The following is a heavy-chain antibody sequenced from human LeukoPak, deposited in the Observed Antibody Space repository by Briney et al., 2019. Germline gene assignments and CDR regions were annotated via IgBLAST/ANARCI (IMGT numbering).Heavy chain of an antibody. Sequence: ASVKVSCKASGYTFTSYGISWVRQAPGQGLEWMGWISAYNGNTNYAQKLQGRVTMTTDTSTSTAYMELRSLRSDDTAVYYCASGGNTVVQGGAFDIWGQGTMVTVSS. CDR1: GYTFTSYG. D-gene: IGHD3-10*01. V-gene: IGHV1-18*01. CDR3: ASGGNTVVQGGAFDI. CDR2: ISAYNGNT. J-gene: IGHJ3*02.